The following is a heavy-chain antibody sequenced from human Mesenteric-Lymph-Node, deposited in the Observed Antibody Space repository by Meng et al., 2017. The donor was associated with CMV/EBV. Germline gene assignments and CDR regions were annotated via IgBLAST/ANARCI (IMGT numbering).Heavy chain of an antibody. V-gene: IGHV4-34*01. CDR1: GGSSDGYF. CDR2: ISHTGST. CDR3: ARRIVPVVYGW. J-gene: IGHJ1*01. D-gene: IGHD2-8*02. Sequence: PETLSLTCAVSGGSSDGYFYNWLRQPPGQGLEWIGAISHTGSTTYNPSLKSRVTISADTSNIHFYLTLTSVTAADTAVYFCARRIVPVVYGWWGQGTLVTVSS.